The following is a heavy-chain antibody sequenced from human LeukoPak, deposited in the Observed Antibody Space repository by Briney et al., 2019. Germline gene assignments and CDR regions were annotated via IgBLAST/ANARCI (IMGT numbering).Heavy chain of an antibody. J-gene: IGHJ4*02. CDR2: ISGSGGST. CDR1: GFTFSSYG. D-gene: IGHD6-19*01. Sequence: GGSLRLSCAASGFTFSSYGMSWVRQAPGKGLEWVSAISGSGGSTYYADSVKGRFTISRDNSKNTLYLQMNSLRAEDTAVYYCASKGQWLVLGDYWGQGTLVTVSS. CDR3: ASKGQWLVLGDY. V-gene: IGHV3-23*01.